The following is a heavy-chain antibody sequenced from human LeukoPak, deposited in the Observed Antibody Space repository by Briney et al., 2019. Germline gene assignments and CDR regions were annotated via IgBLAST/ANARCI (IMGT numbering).Heavy chain of an antibody. J-gene: IGHJ5*02. Sequence: GGSLRLSCAASGFTFSSYSMNWVRQAPGKGLEWVSSISSSSSCIYYADSVKGRFTISRDNAKNSLYLQMNSLRAEDTAVYYCARARFSAAGWFDPWGQGTLVTVSS. CDR1: GFTFSSYS. V-gene: IGHV3-21*01. D-gene: IGHD3-3*01. CDR2: ISSSSSCI. CDR3: ARARFSAAGWFDP.